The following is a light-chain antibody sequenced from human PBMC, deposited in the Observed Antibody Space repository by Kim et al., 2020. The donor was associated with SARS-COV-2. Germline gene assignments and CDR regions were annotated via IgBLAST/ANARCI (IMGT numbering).Light chain of an antibody. Sequence: EIVMTQSPATLSVSPGERATLSCRASQSVSSNLVWYQQKPGQAPRHLIYGASARATGVPARFSGSGSGTEFTLTISSLQSEDFAVYYCQQYNNWPRTFCQGTKVDIK. CDR2: GAS. CDR3: QQYNNWPRT. CDR1: QSVSSN. V-gene: IGKV3-15*01. J-gene: IGKJ1*01.